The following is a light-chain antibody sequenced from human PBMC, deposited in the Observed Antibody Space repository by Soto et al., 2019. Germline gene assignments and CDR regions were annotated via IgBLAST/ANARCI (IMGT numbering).Light chain of an antibody. CDR3: QSYDSSLSGLLV. V-gene: IGLV1-40*01. Sequence: QLVLTQPPSVSGAPGQRVTISCTGSSSNIGAGYDVHWYQQLPGTAPKLLIYGNSNRPSRVPDRFSGSKSGTSASLAITGLQAEDEADYYCQSYDSSLSGLLVFGGGTKVTVL. CDR1: SSNIGAGYD. CDR2: GNS. J-gene: IGLJ2*01.